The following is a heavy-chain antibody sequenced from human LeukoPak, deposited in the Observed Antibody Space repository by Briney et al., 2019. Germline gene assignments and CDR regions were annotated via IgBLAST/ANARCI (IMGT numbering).Heavy chain of an antibody. D-gene: IGHD3-22*01. CDR1: GYTFTGYY. J-gene: IGHJ4*02. CDR2: INPKSGGT. Sequence: ASVKVSCKASGYTFTGYYIHWVRQAPGQGLEWMGWINPKSGGTNYAQKFQGRVTMTRDTSISTAYMELSRLRSDDTAVYYCARGWYDSSGYFDYWGQGTLVTVSS. CDR3: ARGWYDSSGYFDY. V-gene: IGHV1-2*02.